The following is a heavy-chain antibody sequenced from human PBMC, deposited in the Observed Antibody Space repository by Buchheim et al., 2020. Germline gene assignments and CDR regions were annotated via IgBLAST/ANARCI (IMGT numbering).Heavy chain of an antibody. D-gene: IGHD2-21*01. CDR3: ARNCDYYYGMDV. CDR2: ISYDGSNK. J-gene: IGHJ6*02. V-gene: IGHV3-30*03. Sequence: QVQLVESGGGVVQPGRSLRLSCAASGFTFSSYGMHWVRQAPGKGLEWVAVISYDGSNKYYADSVKGRFTISSDNSKNTLYLQMNSLRAEDTAVYYCARNCDYYYGMDVWGQGTT. CDR1: GFTFSSYG.